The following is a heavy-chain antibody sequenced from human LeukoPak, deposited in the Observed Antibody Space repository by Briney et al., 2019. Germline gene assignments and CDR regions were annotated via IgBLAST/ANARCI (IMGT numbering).Heavy chain of an antibody. Sequence: ASVKVSCKASGYTFTSYYMHWVLQAPGQGLEWMGIINPSGGSTSYAQKFQGRVTMTRDTSTSTVYMELSSLRSEDTAVYYCARGPLGDYYCSGGSCYILENWFDPWGQGTLVTVSS. CDR2: INPSGGST. J-gene: IGHJ5*02. CDR3: ARGPLGDYYCSGGSCYILENWFDP. D-gene: IGHD2-15*01. V-gene: IGHV1-46*01. CDR1: GYTFTSYY.